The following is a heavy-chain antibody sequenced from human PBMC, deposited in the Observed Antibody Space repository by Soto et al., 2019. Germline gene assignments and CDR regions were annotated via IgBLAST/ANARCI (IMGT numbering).Heavy chain of an antibody. CDR3: ARGPARRGYGGD. CDR1: GGSISSSNW. V-gene: IGHV4-4*02. Sequence: SETLSLTCAVSGGSISSSNWWSWVRQPPGKGLEWIGEIYHSGSTNYNPSLKSRVTISVDESKNQFSLKLSSVTAADTAVYYCARGPARRGYGGDWGQGTLVTVSS. J-gene: IGHJ4*02. CDR2: IYHSGST. D-gene: IGHD5-12*01.